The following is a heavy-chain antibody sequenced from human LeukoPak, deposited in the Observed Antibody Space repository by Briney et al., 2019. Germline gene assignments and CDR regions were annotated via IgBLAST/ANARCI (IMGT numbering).Heavy chain of an antibody. CDR2: IYYSGST. J-gene: IGHJ4*02. CDR1: GGSISSGGYY. CDR3: ARQYFYGSGSYYPVGY. Sequence: SVTLSLTCTVSGGSISSGGYYWSWIRQHPGKGLEWIGHIYYSGSTYYNPSLKSRVTISVDTSKNQFSLKLSSVTAADTAVYYCARQYFYGSGSYYPVGYWGKGTLVSVAS. V-gene: IGHV4-31*03. D-gene: IGHD3-10*01.